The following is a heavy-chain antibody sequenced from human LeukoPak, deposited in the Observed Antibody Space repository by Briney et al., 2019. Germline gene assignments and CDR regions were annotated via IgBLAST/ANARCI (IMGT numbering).Heavy chain of an antibody. CDR2: MYYSGGT. Sequence: SETLSLTCAVSGGSISSSSHYWGWIRQPPGKGLEWIGSMYYSGGTYDNASLKSRVTISVDTSKNQFSLKLSSVTAADTAVYYCARHARDCSSTSCYMIDYWGQGTLVTVSS. CDR3: ARHARDCSSTSCYMIDY. J-gene: IGHJ4*02. V-gene: IGHV4-39*01. D-gene: IGHD2-2*02. CDR1: GGSISSSSHY.